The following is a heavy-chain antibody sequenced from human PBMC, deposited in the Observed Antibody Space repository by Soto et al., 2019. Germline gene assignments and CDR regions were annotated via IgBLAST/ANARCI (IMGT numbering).Heavy chain of an antibody. D-gene: IGHD6-6*01. J-gene: IGHJ6*02. CDR3: ARDSSSSGYYCGMDV. V-gene: IGHV1-18*01. CDR1: NETLTTYG. CDR2: VSGYNGHS. Sequence: QVHLVQSGAEVKKPGASVKVSCKASNETLTTYGISWVRQAPGQGLEWMGWVSGYNGHSSSAQKCQDRVIMTADTSTNTAYMELRSLTPDVSAVYFCARDSSSSGYYCGMDVWGQGTTVTVSS.